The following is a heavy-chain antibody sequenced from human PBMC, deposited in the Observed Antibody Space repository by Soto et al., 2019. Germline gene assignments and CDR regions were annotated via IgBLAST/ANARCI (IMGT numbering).Heavy chain of an antibody. CDR1: RFTFNNYG. CDR2: IWYDGSNT. D-gene: IGHD3-22*01. J-gene: IGHJ4*02. Sequence: VGSLRLSCAASRFTFNNYGMHWVRQAPGKGLEWVAVIWYDGSNTYYADSVKGRFTISRDNSKNTVYLQMNSLRAEDTAVYYCAREDRFYDTTGYIDQWGQGTLVNVSS. V-gene: IGHV3-33*01. CDR3: AREDRFYDTTGYIDQ.